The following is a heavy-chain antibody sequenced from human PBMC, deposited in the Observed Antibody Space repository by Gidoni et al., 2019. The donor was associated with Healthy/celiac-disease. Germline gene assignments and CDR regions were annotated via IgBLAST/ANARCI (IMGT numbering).Heavy chain of an antibody. D-gene: IGHD5-18*01. Sequence: QVQLVQSGAEVKKPGASVKVSCKASGYTFTSYGISWVRQAPGQGLEWRGVISAYNSNTNYAQKLQGRVTMTTDTSTSTAYMELRSLRSDDTAVYYCARVFGMDTAMEIWGLDVWGQGTTVTVSS. CDR1: GYTFTSYG. CDR2: ISAYNSNT. J-gene: IGHJ6*02. V-gene: IGHV1-18*01. CDR3: ARVFGMDTAMEIWGLDV.